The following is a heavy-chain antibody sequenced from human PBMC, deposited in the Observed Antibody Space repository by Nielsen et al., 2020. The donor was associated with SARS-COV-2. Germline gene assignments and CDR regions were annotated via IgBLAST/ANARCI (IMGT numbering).Heavy chain of an antibody. CDR3: AKGRSYCSSTSCYKYYFDY. Sequence: GESLKISCAASGFTFSSYAMSWVRQAPGKGLEWVSAISGSGGSTYYADSVKGRFTISRDNSKNTLYLQVNSLRAEDTAVYYCAKGRSYCSSTSCYKYYFDYWGQGTLVTVSS. D-gene: IGHD2-2*02. CDR2: ISGSGGST. CDR1: GFTFSSYA. J-gene: IGHJ4*02. V-gene: IGHV3-23*01.